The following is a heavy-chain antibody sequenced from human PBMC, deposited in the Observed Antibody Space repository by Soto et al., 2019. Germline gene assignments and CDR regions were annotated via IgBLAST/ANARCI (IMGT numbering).Heavy chain of an antibody. CDR1: NGSINGYY. CDR3: VREDVFDI. V-gene: IGHV4-4*07. J-gene: IGHJ3*02. Sequence: QVQLQESGPGLVKPSETLSLICTVSNGSINGYYWSWVRQSVGKGLEWIGRIYSSGNANYNPSLYSRVTMSVDTSQNHFSLKVTSMTAADTAMFYCVREDVFDIGGRGKMVTVYS. CDR2: IYSSGNA.